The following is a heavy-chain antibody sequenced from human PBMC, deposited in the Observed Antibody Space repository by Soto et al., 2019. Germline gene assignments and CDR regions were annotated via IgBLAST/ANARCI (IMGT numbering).Heavy chain of an antibody. J-gene: IGHJ6*02. CDR1: GGTFRTYA. Sequence: QVQLLQSGAEVKKPGSSVRVSCEASGGTFRTYAISWVRQAPGQGLEWMGEIIPIFGKVNYAQKFQGRVPITADESTTTVYMDLRSLTSEDTAVYYCAKGAVAGTPTSYYYYGMDVWGQGTTVTVS. CDR3: AKGAVAGTPTSYYYYGMDV. CDR2: IIPIFGKV. V-gene: IGHV1-69*12. D-gene: IGHD6-19*01.